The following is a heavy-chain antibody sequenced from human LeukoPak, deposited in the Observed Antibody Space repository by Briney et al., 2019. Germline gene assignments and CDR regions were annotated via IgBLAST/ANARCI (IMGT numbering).Heavy chain of an antibody. Sequence: PSETLSLTCAVSGASISSSNYYWGWVRQSPGKGLEWIGNIYSSGNTYYNASLKSRVTMYIDTSKDQFSLKLSSVTAADTAMYYCAKSNGYGLIDYWGQGTLVTVSS. D-gene: IGHD5-12*01. CDR2: IYSSGNT. CDR1: GASISSSNYY. CDR3: AKSNGYGLIDY. V-gene: IGHV4-39*01. J-gene: IGHJ4*02.